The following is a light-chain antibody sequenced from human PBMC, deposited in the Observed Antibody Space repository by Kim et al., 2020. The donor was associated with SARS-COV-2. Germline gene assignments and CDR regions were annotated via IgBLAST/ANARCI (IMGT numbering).Light chain of an antibody. J-gene: IGLJ1*01. CDR2: DVS. V-gene: IGLV2-14*03. CDR1: GSGVGGYNY. CDR3: SSYTRSATLV. Sequence: GQSITITCTGTGSGVGGYNYVSWYQQHPGKAPTLLICDVSDRPSGVSNRFSGSKSGNTASLTISGLQAEDEADYYCSSYTRSATLVFGTGTKVTVL.